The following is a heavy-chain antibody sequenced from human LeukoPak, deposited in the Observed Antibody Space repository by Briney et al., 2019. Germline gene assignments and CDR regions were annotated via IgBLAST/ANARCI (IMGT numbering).Heavy chain of an antibody. CDR1: GFTFSSYG. J-gene: IGHJ2*01. Sequence: GGSLRLSCAASGFTFSSYGMHWVRQAPGKGLEWVAVISYDGSNKYYADSVKGRFTISRDNSKNTLYLQMNSLRAEDTAVYYCAKESALHNWYFDVWGRGTLVTVSS. D-gene: IGHD3-16*01. CDR3: AKESALHNWYFDV. V-gene: IGHV3-30*18. CDR2: ISYDGSNK.